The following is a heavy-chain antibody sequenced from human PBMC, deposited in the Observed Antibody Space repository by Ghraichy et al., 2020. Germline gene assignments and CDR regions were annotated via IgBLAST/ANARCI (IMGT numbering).Heavy chain of an antibody. J-gene: IGHJ4*02. Sequence: GGSLRLSCAASGFSFSRYWMSWVRQAPGKGLEWVANIKRDGSEKYYVDSVKGRFTISRDNAKNSLYLQMNSLRAEDTAIYYCALNGDYATFWGQGTLVTVSS. CDR3: ALNGDYATF. CDR1: GFSFSRYW. CDR2: IKRDGSEK. V-gene: IGHV3-7*03. D-gene: IGHD4-17*01.